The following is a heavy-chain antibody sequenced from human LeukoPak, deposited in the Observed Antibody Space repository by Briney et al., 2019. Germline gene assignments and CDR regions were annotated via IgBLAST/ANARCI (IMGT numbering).Heavy chain of an antibody. CDR1: GYTFTGYY. J-gene: IGHJ4*02. CDR3: ASGAIWVRGVIDIPLDY. Sequence: ASVRVSCTASGYTFTGYYMHWVRQAPGQGLEWMGWINTNSGGTNYAQKFQGRVTMTRDTSISTAYMELSRLRSDDTAVYYCASGAIWVRGVIDIPLDYWGQGTLVTVSS. V-gene: IGHV1-2*02. CDR2: INTNSGGT. D-gene: IGHD3-10*01.